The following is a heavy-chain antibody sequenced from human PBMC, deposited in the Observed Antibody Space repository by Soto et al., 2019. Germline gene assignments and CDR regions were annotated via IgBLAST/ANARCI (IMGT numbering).Heavy chain of an antibody. V-gene: IGHV1-69*12. J-gene: IGHJ4*02. CDR3: ARAERITMTYPGWYFDY. CDR2: IIPIFGTA. Sequence: QVQLVQSGAEVKKPGSSVKVSCKASGGTFNSYAISWVRQAPGQGLEWMGGIIPIFGTANYAQKFQGRVTITADESTSTAYMELSSLRSEDTAVYYCARAERITMTYPGWYFDYWGQGTLVTVSS. D-gene: IGHD3-22*01. CDR1: GGTFNSYA.